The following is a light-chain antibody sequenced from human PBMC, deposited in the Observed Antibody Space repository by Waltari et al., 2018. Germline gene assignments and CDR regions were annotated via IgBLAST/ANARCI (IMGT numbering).Light chain of an antibody. CDR2: RAS. CDR3: LHYNSYPDLT. Sequence: DIQMTQSPSTLSASVGDRVTITCRASQSISRWLDWYQQKPGKAPKLLIYRASNLESGVPSRFSGSGSGTEFTLTINSLQPDDFASYYCLHYNSYPDLTYGGGTKVDIK. CDR1: QSISRW. J-gene: IGKJ4*01. V-gene: IGKV1-5*03.